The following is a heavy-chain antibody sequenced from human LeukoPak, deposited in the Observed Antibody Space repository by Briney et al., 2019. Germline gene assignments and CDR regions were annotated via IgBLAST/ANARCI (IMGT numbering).Heavy chain of an antibody. CDR1: GFSFSSYG. Sequence: PGRSLRLSCAASGFSFSSYGMHWVRQAPGKGLEWVAVISFDGTNKYYADSVKGRLTISRDNSENTLHLQMNSLRAEDTAVYFCAREVAVSGTENGAFNVWGPGTTVTVSS. D-gene: IGHD6-19*01. V-gene: IGHV3-30-3*01. J-gene: IGHJ6*02. CDR2: ISFDGTNK. CDR3: AREVAVSGTENGAFNV.